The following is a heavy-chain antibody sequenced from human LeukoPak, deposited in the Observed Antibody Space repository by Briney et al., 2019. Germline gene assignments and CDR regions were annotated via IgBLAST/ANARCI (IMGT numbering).Heavy chain of an antibody. CDR3: ARDLLYYYDSSGCFDY. CDR1: GFTFSSYW. D-gene: IGHD3-22*01. CDR2: IKQDGSEK. Sequence: PGGSLRLSCAASGFTFSSYWMSWVRQAPGKGLEWVANIKQDGSEKYYVDSVKGRFTISRDNAKNSLYLQMNSLRAEDTAVYYCARDLLYYYDSSGCFDYWGQGTLVTVSS. J-gene: IGHJ4*02. V-gene: IGHV3-7*01.